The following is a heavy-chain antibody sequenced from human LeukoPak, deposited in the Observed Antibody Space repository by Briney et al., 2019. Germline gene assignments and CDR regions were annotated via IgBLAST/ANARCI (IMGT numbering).Heavy chain of an antibody. D-gene: IGHD3-10*01. V-gene: IGHV4-34*01. Sequence: PSETLSLTCAVYGGSFSGYYWSWIRQPPGKGLEWIGEINHSGSTNYNPSLMSRVTISVDTSKNQFSLKLSSVTAADTAVYYCAGGGGSGTKSPDAFDIWGQGTMVTVSS. CDR3: AGGGGSGTKSPDAFDI. J-gene: IGHJ3*02. CDR1: GGSFSGYY. CDR2: INHSGST.